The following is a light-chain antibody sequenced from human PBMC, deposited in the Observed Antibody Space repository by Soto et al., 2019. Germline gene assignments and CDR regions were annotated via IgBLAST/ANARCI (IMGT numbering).Light chain of an antibody. V-gene: IGLV2-8*01. J-gene: IGLJ1*01. CDR2: QVT. CDR3: SSYGGSDNFV. CDR1: SSDVGGYNY. Sequence: QSALTQPPSASGSPGQSVTISCTGTSSDVGGYNYVSWYQQHPGKAPKLIIYQVTKRPSGVPDRFSGSKSGNTASLTVSGLQAEDEADYYCSSYGGSDNFVFGAGTKFTVL.